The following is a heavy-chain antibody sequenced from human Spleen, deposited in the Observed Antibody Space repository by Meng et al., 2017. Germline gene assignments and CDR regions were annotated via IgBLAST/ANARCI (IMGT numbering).Heavy chain of an antibody. J-gene: IGHJ4*02. D-gene: IGHD2-21*01. V-gene: IGHV3-43D*03. Sequence: GESLKISCAASGFTFHDYAMHWVRQVPGKGLEWVSFFSRDSGYTYYADSVKGRFTISRGKGISYLYLQIYSLRAEDTALYYCAKPEDQQVIPYPFDYWGQGTLVTVSS. CDR3: AKPEDQQVIPYPFDY. CDR1: GFTFHDYA. CDR2: FSRDSGYT.